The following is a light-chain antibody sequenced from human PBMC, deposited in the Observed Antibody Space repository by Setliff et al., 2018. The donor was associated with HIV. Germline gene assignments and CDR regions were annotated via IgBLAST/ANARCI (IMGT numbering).Light chain of an antibody. J-gene: IGLJ2*01. Sequence: QSVLTQPASASGSPGQSITISCTGTNNDVGDYNYVSWFQQHPGTVPKLLIYDVNKRPSGVSNRFSASKSGNTASLTISGLQAEDEADYYCCSYAHSSMWIFGGGTKVT. CDR3: CSYAHSSMWI. CDR1: NNDVGDYNY. CDR2: DVN. V-gene: IGLV2-23*02.